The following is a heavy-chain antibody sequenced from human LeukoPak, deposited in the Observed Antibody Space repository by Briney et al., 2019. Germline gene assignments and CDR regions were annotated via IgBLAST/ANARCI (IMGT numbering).Heavy chain of an antibody. CDR1: GFTFSSYS. D-gene: IGHD2-21*01. Sequence: PGGSLRLSCAASGFTFSSYSMNWVRQAPGKGLEWVSSISSSSSYIYYADSVKGRFTISRDNAKNSLYLQMNSLRAEDTAVYYCERGGCGGDCFDYWGQGTLDTVSS. CDR3: ERGGCGGDCFDY. CDR2: ISSSSSYI. V-gene: IGHV3-21*01. J-gene: IGHJ4*02.